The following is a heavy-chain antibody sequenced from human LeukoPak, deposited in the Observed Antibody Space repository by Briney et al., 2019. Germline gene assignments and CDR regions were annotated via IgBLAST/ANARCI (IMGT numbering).Heavy chain of an antibody. Sequence: ASVKVSCKASGYTFTGYYMHWVRQAPGQGLEWMGWINPNSGGTNYAQKFQGRVTVTRDTSISTVYMELHRLRSDDTAVYYCARDRTTVTIFDYWGQGTLVTVSS. CDR3: ARDRTTVTIFDY. J-gene: IGHJ4*02. V-gene: IGHV1-2*02. CDR2: INPNSGGT. CDR1: GYTFTGYY. D-gene: IGHD4-11*01.